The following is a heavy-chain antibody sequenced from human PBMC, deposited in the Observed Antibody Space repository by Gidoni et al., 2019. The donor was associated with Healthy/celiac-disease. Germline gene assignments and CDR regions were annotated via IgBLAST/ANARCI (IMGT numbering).Heavy chain of an antibody. CDR3: AKGSEVGSGSYYTMIYYYYGMDV. CDR1: GFPFGSFP. J-gene: IGHJ6*02. V-gene: IGHV3-23*01. D-gene: IGHD3-10*01. CDR2: ISGSGGST. Sequence: EVQLLESGGGLVQPGGSLRLSCAASGFPFGSFPMSWVLQAPGKGLEWVSAISGSGGSTYYADSVKGRFTISRDNSKNTLYLQMNSLRAEDTAVYYCAKGSEVGSGSYYTMIYYYYGMDVWGQGTTVTVSS.